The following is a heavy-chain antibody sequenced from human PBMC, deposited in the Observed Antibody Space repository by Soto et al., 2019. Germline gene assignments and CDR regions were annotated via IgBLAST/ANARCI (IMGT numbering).Heavy chain of an antibody. D-gene: IGHD3-10*01. CDR2: INHIGST. CDR3: ARGHNYGSGTFYGMDV. Sequence: SETLSLSCAVYVGSFSGYYWSWIRQPPGKGLEWIGEINHIGSTNYNPSLKSRVTISVDTSKNQFSLKLSSVTAADTAVYYCARGHNYGSGTFYGMDVWGQGTTVTVSS. J-gene: IGHJ6*02. CDR1: VGSFSGYY. V-gene: IGHV4-34*01.